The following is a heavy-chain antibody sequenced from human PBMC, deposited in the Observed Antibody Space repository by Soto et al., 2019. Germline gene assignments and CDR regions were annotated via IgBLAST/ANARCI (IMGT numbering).Heavy chain of an antibody. CDR2: MNPNSGNT. CDR1: GYTFTSYD. Sequence: ASVKVSCKASGYTFTSYDINWVRQATGQGLEWMGWMNPNSGNTGYAQKFQGRVTMTRNTSISTAYMELSSLRSEDTAVYYCARGSLVGNYARDYYYYMDVWGKGTTVTVSS. J-gene: IGHJ6*03. D-gene: IGHD4-4*01. CDR3: ARGSLVGNYARDYYYYMDV. V-gene: IGHV1-8*01.